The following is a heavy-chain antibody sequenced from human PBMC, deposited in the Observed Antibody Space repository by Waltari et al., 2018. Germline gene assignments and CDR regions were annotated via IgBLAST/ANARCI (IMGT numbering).Heavy chain of an antibody. D-gene: IGHD5-12*01. CDR3: ARDRGLRGGYDS. CDR2: IYHSGST. V-gene: IGHV4-4*02. Sequence: QVQLQESGPGLVKPSGTLSLTCVVYGGSISSGHWWSWVRQPPGKGLEWIGEIYHSGSTNYNPSLKSRLSISLDKSKNQFSLNLSSVTAADTAVYYCARDRGLRGGYDSWGQGTLVTVSS. J-gene: IGHJ5*02. CDR1: GGSISSGHW.